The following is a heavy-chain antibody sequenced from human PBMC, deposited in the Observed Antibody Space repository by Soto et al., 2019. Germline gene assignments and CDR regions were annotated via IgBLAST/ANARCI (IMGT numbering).Heavy chain of an antibody. CDR1: GDSVSSNSAA. CDR2: TYYRSKWYN. D-gene: IGHD3-22*01. CDR3: ARGRRGAKYYYDSSYYYYGMDV. J-gene: IGHJ6*02. V-gene: IGHV6-1*01. Sequence: SQTLSLTCAISGDSVSSNSAAWNWIRQSPSRGLEWLGRTYYRSKWYNDYAVSVKSRITINPDTSKNQFSLQLNSVTPEDTAVYYCARGRRGAKYYYDSSYYYYGMDVWGQGTMVTVSS.